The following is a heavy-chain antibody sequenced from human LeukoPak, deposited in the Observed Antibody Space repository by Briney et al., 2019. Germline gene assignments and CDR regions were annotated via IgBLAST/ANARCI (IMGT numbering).Heavy chain of an antibody. Sequence: ASVKVSCKASGGTFSSYAISWVRQAPGQGLEWMGGIIPIFGTANYAQKLQGRVTITADESTSTAYMELSSLRSEGTAMYYCARGPSQSNSRYRKNWFDPWGQGTLVTVSS. V-gene: IGHV1-69*13. CDR3: ARGPSQSNSRYRKNWFDP. D-gene: IGHD3-16*02. CDR1: GGTFSSYA. J-gene: IGHJ5*02. CDR2: IIPIFGTA.